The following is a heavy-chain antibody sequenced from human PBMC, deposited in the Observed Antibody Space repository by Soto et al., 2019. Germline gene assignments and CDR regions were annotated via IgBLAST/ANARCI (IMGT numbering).Heavy chain of an antibody. Sequence: ASVKVSCKASGYTFTSYGISWVRQAPGQGLEWMGWISAYNGNTNYAQKLQGRVTMTTDTSTGTAYMELRSLRSDDTAVYYCARVEYGDYENWFDPWGQGTLVTVSS. D-gene: IGHD4-17*01. V-gene: IGHV1-18*01. J-gene: IGHJ5*02. CDR2: ISAYNGNT. CDR3: ARVEYGDYENWFDP. CDR1: GYTFTSYG.